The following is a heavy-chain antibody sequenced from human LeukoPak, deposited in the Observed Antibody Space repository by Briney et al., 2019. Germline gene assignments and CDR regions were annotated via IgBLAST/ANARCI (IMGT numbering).Heavy chain of an antibody. Sequence: PGGSLRLSCAASGFTFSSYGMHWVRQAPGKGLEWVAVIWYDGSNKYYADSVKGRFTISRDNSKNTLYLQMNSLRAEDTAVYYCASSRRVGAFDIWGQGTMVTVSS. CDR1: GFTFSSYG. CDR2: IWYDGSNK. J-gene: IGHJ3*02. D-gene: IGHD2-2*01. V-gene: IGHV3-33*01. CDR3: ASSRRVGAFDI.